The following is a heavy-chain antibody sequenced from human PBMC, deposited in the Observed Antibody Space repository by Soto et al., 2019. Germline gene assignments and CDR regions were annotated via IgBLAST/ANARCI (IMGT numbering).Heavy chain of an antibody. CDR3: ASSGIVGIPAGGPGGY. CDR1: GFIFSRFA. D-gene: IGHD6-13*01. Sequence: EGQLLASGGGLGQPGGSLRLSCAASGFIFSRFAMRWVRQPPGKGLEWVSSISGSGGGTYYADSVKGRFTISRDNSKNTLYLQMHSLRADDTAVYWFASSGIVGIPAGGPGGYWGQGTLVSVSS. J-gene: IGHJ4*02. CDR2: ISGSGGGT. V-gene: IGHV3-23*01.